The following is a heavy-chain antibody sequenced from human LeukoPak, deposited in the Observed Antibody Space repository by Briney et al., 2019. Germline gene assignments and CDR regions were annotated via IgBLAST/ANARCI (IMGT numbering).Heavy chain of an antibody. D-gene: IGHD2-8*01. V-gene: IGHV1-46*03. Sequence: ASVKVSCKASGGTFSSYAISWVRQAPGQGLEWMGIINPSGGSTSYAQKFQGRVTMTRDTSTSTVYMELSSLRSEDTAVYYCARVPVYCTNGVCFYFDYWGQGTLVTVSS. CDR2: INPSGGST. CDR1: GGTFSSYA. CDR3: ARVPVYCTNGVCFYFDY. J-gene: IGHJ4*02.